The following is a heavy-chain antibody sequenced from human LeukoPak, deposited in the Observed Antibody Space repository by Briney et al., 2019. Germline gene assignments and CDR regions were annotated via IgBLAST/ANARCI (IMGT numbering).Heavy chain of an antibody. CDR3: AKDRHYYGSGSYRGYYLEY. D-gene: IGHD3-10*01. CDR2: ISGSGGST. CDR1: GFTFSSYA. V-gene: IGHV3-23*01. J-gene: IGHJ4*02. Sequence: NPGGSLRLSCAASGFTFSSYAMSWVRQAPGKGLEWVSAISGSGGSTYYADSVKGRFTISRDNSKNTLYLQMNSLRAEDTAVYYCAKDRHYYGSGSYRGYYLEYWGQGTLVTVSS.